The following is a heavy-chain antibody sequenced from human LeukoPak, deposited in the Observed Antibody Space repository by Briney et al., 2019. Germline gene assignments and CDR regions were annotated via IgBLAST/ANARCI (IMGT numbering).Heavy chain of an antibody. Sequence: PSESLSLTWAVFNGSFSAYSRNWIRQPPGKGLEWIGEINHSGGTKSNPSLKNRLTISVDASKNQSSLKLISVTAADTAVYYCATGIRNNWNYWFDPWGQGTLFTVSS. CDR1: NGSFSAYS. CDR2: INHSGGT. V-gene: IGHV4-34*01. CDR3: ATGIRNNWNYWFDP. D-gene: IGHD1-1*01. J-gene: IGHJ5*02.